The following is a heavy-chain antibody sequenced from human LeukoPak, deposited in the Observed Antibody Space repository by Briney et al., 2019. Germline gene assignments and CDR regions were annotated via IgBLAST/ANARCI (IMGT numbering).Heavy chain of an antibody. CDR3: ARNDYGTVGY. CDR1: GYNFNTSW. Sequence: GESLKISCKASGYNFNTSWIGWVRQMPGKGLEWMGIIYPGDSDTRYSPSFQGQVTISADKSISTAYLQWSSLKASDTAMYYCARNDYGTVGYWGQGTLVTVSS. J-gene: IGHJ4*02. D-gene: IGHD4-17*01. V-gene: IGHV5-51*01. CDR2: IYPGDSDT.